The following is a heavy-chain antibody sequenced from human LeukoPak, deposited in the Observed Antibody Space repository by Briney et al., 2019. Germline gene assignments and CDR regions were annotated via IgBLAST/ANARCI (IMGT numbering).Heavy chain of an antibody. J-gene: IGHJ5*02. CDR1: GYSFTSYW. CDR3: ARHSYYDSSGYNWFDP. CDR2: IYPGESDT. D-gene: IGHD3-22*01. V-gene: IGHV5-51*01. Sequence: GESLNISCKGSGYSFTSYWIGWVRQMPGKGLEWMGIIYPGESDTRYSPSFQGQVTISADKSISTAYLQWRSLKASDTAMYYCARHSYYDSSGYNWFDPWGQGTLVTVSS.